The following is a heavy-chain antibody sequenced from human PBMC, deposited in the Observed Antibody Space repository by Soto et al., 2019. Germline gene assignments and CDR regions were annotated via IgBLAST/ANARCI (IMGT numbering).Heavy chain of an antibody. J-gene: IGHJ5*02. D-gene: IGHD2-21*01. CDR2: INTDGSSA. CDR1: GFIFIDYQ. Sequence: EVQLVESGGGLVQPGGSLRLSCAASGFIFIDYQLNWVRQVPGKGLVWVSRINTDGSSARYADSVKGRFTISRDNDKNTVYLQMNSLGAEDTAVYYCAREDAYHFDPWGLGTLVTVSS. CDR3: AREDAYHFDP. V-gene: IGHV3-74*01.